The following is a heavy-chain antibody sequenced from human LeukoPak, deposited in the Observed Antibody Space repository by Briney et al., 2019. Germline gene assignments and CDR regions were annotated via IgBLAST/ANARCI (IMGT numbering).Heavy chain of an antibody. V-gene: IGHV3-30-3*01. CDR3: ARDYDSSGCSDY. Sequence: GGSLRLSCAASGFTFSSYAMHWVRQAPGKGLEWVAVISYDGSNKKYADSVKGRFTISRDNSKNTLYLQMNSLRVEDTAVYYCARDYDSSGCSDYWGQGTLVTVSS. CDR2: ISYDGSNK. J-gene: IGHJ4*02. CDR1: GFTFSSYA. D-gene: IGHD3-22*01.